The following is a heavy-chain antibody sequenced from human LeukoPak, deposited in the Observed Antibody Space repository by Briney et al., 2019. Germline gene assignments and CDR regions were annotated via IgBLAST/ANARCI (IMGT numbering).Heavy chain of an antibody. Sequence: GGSLRLSCAASGFTFSDYYMSWIRQAPGKGLEWVSYISSSGSTIYYADSVKGRFTISRDNSKNTLYLQMNSLRAEDTAVYYCARELLPWGAFDIWGQGTMVTVSS. CDR1: GFTFSDYY. J-gene: IGHJ3*02. CDR3: ARELLPWGAFDI. D-gene: IGHD2-15*01. V-gene: IGHV3-11*04. CDR2: ISSSGSTI.